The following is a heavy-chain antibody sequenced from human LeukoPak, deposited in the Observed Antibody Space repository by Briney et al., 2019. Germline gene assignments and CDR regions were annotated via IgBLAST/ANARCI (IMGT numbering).Heavy chain of an antibody. J-gene: IGHJ2*01. CDR3: AKDTGLYCSSTSCLSSWYFDL. Sequence: GGSLRLSCAASGFTFSSYAMSWVRQAPGKGLEWVSAISGSGGSTYYADSVKGRFTISRDNSKNTLYLQMNSLRAEDTAVYYCAKDTGLYCSSTSCLSSWYFDLWGRGTLVTVSS. CDR1: GFTFSSYA. CDR2: ISGSGGST. V-gene: IGHV3-23*01. D-gene: IGHD2-2*01.